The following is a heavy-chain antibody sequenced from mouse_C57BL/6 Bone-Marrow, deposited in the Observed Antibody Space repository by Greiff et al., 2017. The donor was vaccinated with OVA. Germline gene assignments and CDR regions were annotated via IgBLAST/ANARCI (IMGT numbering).Heavy chain of an antibody. CDR3: ARPEGVRRKGFDY. V-gene: IGHV5-17*01. J-gene: IGHJ2*01. CDR2: ISSGSSTI. CDR1: GFTFSDYG. Sequence: EVKVEESGGGLVKPGGSLKLSCAASGFTFSDYGMHWVRQAPEKGLEWVAYISSGSSTIYYADTVKGRFTISRDNAKNTLILQMTRLRSEDTAMYYCARPEGVRRKGFDYWGQGTTLTVSS. D-gene: IGHD2-14*01.